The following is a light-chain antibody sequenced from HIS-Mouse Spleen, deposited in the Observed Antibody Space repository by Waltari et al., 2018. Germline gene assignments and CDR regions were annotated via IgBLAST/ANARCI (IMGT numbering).Light chain of an antibody. Sequence: QSALTQPPSASGSPGQSVTISCTGTRSDVGGSNYVSWYQQHPGKAPKLMIYEVSKRPSGVPDRFSGSKSGNTASLTVSGLQAEDEADYYCSSYAGSNNFVVFGGGTKLTVL. J-gene: IGLJ2*01. CDR3: SSYAGSNNFVV. CDR1: RSDVGGSNY. CDR2: EVS. V-gene: IGLV2-8*01.